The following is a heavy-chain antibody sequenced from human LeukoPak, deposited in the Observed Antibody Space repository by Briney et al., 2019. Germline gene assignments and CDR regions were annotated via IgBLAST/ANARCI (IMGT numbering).Heavy chain of an antibody. Sequence: SETLSLTRTVSGGSISSGGYYWSWIRQHPGKGLEWIGYIYYSGSTYYNPSLKSRVTISVDTSKNQFSLKLSSVTAADTAVYYCARVTGLYTIFGVVISSAFDPWGQGTLVTVSS. CDR2: IYYSGST. J-gene: IGHJ5*02. V-gene: IGHV4-31*03. CDR3: ARVTGLYTIFGVVISSAFDP. CDR1: GGSISSGGYY. D-gene: IGHD3-3*01.